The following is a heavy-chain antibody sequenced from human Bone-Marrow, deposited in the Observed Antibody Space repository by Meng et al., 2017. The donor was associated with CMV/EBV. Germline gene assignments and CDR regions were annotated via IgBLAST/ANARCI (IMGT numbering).Heavy chain of an antibody. CDR3: ARGRGYSYGS. V-gene: IGHV4-34*01. J-gene: IGHJ5*02. CDR2: INHSGST. Sequence: LSLTCAVYGGSFSGYYWSWIRQPPGKGLEWIGEINHSGSTNYNPSLKSRVTISVDTSKNQFSPKLSSVTAADTAVYYCARGRGYSYGSWGQGTLVTVSS. CDR1: GGSFSGYY. D-gene: IGHD5-18*01.